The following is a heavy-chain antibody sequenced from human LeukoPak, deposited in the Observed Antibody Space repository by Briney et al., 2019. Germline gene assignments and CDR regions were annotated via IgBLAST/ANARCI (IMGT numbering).Heavy chain of an antibody. Sequence: PSETLSLTCTVSGGSISSSSYYWGWIRQPPGKGLEWIGSIYYSGSTYYNPSLKSRVTISVDTSKNQFSLKLSSVTAADTAVYYCAGTDYDFWSGMYRPANWFDPWGQGTLVTVSS. V-gene: IGHV4-39*07. CDR2: IYYSGST. CDR3: AGTDYDFWSGMYRPANWFDP. J-gene: IGHJ5*02. CDR1: GGSISSSSYY. D-gene: IGHD3-3*01.